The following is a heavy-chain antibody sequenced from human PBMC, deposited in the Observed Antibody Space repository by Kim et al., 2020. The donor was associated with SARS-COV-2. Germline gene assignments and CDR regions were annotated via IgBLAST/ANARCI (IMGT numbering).Heavy chain of an antibody. CDR1: GFTFDDYA. V-gene: IGHV3-9*01. Sequence: GGSLRLSCAASGFTFDDYAMHWVRQAPGKGLEWVSGISWNSGSIGYADSVKGRFTISRDNAKNSLYLQMNSLRAEDTALYYCAKASMVRGVIRAFDYWG. CDR2: ISWNSGSI. D-gene: IGHD3-10*01. CDR3: AKASMVRGVIRAFDY. J-gene: IGHJ4*01.